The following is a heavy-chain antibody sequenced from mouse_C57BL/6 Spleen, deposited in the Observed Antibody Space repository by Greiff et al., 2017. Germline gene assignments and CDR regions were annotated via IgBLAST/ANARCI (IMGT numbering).Heavy chain of an antibody. CDR1: GFSLSTSGMG. J-gene: IGHJ4*01. CDR3: ARRWNYAGAMDY. CDR2: IYWDDDK. V-gene: IGHV8-12*01. D-gene: IGHD1-1*02. Sequence: QVTLKESGPGILQSSQTLSLTCSFSGFSLSTSGMGVSWIRQPSGKGLEWLAHIYWDDDKRYNPSLKSRLTISKDTSRNQVFLKITSVDTADTATYDCARRWNYAGAMDYWGQGTSVTVSS.